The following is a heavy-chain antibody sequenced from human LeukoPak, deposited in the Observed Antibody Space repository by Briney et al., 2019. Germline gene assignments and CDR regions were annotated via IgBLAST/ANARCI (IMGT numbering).Heavy chain of an antibody. V-gene: IGHV4-38-2*01. CDR3: ARLSNYYDSSGHVDY. CDR1: GYSISSGYY. CDR2: IYHSGST. J-gene: IGHJ4*02. Sequence: KSSQTLSLTCAVSGYSISSGYYWGWIRQPPGKGLEWIGSIYHSGSTYYNPSLKSRVTISVDTSKNQFSLKLSSVTAADTAVYYCARLSNYYDSSGHVDYWGQGTLVTVSS. D-gene: IGHD3-22*01.